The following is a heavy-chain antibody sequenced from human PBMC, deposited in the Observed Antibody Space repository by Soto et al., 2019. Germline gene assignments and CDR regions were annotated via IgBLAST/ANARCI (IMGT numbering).Heavy chain of an antibody. D-gene: IGHD6-13*01. Sequence: GGSLRLSCVGSGFTFSSYGMNWVRQAPGKGLEWVSVISGSGDSTYYADSVKGRFTISRDNSKNTLYLQMNSLRAEDTAVYYCARRGPGTYFDYWGQGTLVTVSS. CDR1: GFTFSSYG. CDR3: ARRGPGTYFDY. J-gene: IGHJ4*02. V-gene: IGHV3-23*01. CDR2: ISGSGDST.